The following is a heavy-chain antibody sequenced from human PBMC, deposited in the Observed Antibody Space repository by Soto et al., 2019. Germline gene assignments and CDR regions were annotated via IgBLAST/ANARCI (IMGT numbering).Heavy chain of an antibody. V-gene: IGHV1-18*01. CDR1: GYTFTSYG. CDR2: ISAYNGNT. J-gene: IGHJ5*02. D-gene: IGHD2-2*01. CDR3: ARTSWIQWDIVVVPAANWFDP. Sequence: ASVKVSCKASGYTFTSYGISWVRQAPGQGLEWMGWISAYNGNTNYAQKLQGRVTMTTDTSTSTAYMELRSLRSDDTAMYYCARTSWIQWDIVVVPAANWFDPWGQGTLVTVSS.